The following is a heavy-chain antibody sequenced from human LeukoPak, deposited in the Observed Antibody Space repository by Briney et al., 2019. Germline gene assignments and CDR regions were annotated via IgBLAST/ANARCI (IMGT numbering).Heavy chain of an antibody. V-gene: IGHV3-23*01. CDR3: ARRDSSRSFDY. D-gene: IGHD6-6*01. CDR2: ISAGGGTT. CDR1: AFTFNKFA. J-gene: IGHJ4*02. Sequence: GGSLRLSCAASAFTFNKFAMSCVRQAPGKGLEWVSGISAGGGTTIYVDSVKGRFTISRDNSKNTLYLQMNSLRAEDTAVYYCARRDSSRSFDYWGQGTLVTVSS.